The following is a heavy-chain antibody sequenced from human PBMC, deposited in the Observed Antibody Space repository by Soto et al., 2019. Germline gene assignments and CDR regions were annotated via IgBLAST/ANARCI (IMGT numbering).Heavy chain of an antibody. J-gene: IGHJ4*02. CDR1: GDSIRSGGYY. D-gene: IGHD2-2*01. V-gene: IGHV4-31*03. Sequence: PSETLSLTCSVSGDSIRSGGYYWSWLRQSPGKGLEWIGHIYYTGSTFYSPYLKSRLTISLDTSKNQFSLELRSVTAADPAMYYCARIEMPSIKWGRGTLVTVS. CDR3: ARIEMPSIK. CDR2: IYYTGST.